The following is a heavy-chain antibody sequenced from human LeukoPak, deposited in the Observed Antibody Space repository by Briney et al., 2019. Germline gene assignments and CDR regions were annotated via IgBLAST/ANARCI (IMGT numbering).Heavy chain of an antibody. V-gene: IGHV4-39*07. Sequence: SETLSLTCTVSGGSISSSSYYWGWIRQPPGKGLEWIGSIYYSGSTYYNPSLKSRVTISVDTSKNQFSLKLSSVTAADTAVYYYARSYYDSSGYFGGYYYYYMDVWGKGTTVTVSS. CDR2: IYYSGST. CDR1: GGSISSSSYY. J-gene: IGHJ6*03. CDR3: ARSYYDSSGYFGGYYYYYMDV. D-gene: IGHD3-22*01.